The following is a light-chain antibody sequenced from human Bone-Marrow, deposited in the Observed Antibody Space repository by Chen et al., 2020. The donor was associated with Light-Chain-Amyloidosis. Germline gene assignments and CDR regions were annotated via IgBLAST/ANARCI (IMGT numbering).Light chain of an antibody. Sequence: QSVVTQSTSASGPPGPRVPLSCSGGSSNIGINTVNWYQQLPGTAPKLLIYSNNQRPSGVPDRFSGSKSGTSASLAISGLQSEDEADYYCAAWDDSLNGWVFGGGTKLTVL. J-gene: IGLJ3*02. CDR2: SNN. CDR3: AAWDDSLNGWV. V-gene: IGLV1-44*01. CDR1: SSNIGINT.